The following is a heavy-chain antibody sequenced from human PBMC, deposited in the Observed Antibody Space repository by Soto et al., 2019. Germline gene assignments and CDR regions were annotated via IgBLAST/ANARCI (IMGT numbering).Heavy chain of an antibody. CDR1: GFTFSNYV. D-gene: IGHD3-10*01. J-gene: IGHJ4*02. CDR3: AKGSSDSRPYYFDY. Sequence: PGGSLRLSCAASGFTFSNYVMSLVRQAPGKGLDWISAIGASGDGTYYADSVKGRFTISRDNSKTTLYLQMNSLRADDAAVYYCAKGSSDSRPYYFDYWGQGTLVTVSS. V-gene: IGHV3-23*01. CDR2: IGASGDGT.